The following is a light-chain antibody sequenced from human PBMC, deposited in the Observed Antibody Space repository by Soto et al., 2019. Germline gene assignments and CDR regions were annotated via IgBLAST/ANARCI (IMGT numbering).Light chain of an antibody. CDR2: GAS. V-gene: IGKV3-20*01. J-gene: IGKJ1*01. CDR1: QTISRNY. CDR3: QQYGGPVPWT. Sequence: EVVLTQSPGTLSLSPGERATVSCRASQTISRNYLAWYQKKPGQAPRLLIYGASTRATGIPDRFTGSGSGTDFTLTIARLEPEDVAVYYCQQYGGPVPWTFGQGTNVEV.